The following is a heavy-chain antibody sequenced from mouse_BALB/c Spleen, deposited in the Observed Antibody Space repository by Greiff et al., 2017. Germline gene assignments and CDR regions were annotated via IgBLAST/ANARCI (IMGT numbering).Heavy chain of an antibody. CDR2: ISSGSSTI. J-gene: IGHJ4*01. V-gene: IGHV5-17*02. CDR1: GFTFSSFG. D-gene: IGHD1-1*01. CDR3: ARAYITTVVADAMDY. Sequence: EVMLVESGGGLVQPGGSRKLSCAASGFTFSSFGMHWVRQAPEKGLEWVAYISSGSSTIYYADTVKGRFTISRDNPKNTLFLQMTSLRSEDTAMYYCARAYITTVVADAMDYWGQGTSVTVSS.